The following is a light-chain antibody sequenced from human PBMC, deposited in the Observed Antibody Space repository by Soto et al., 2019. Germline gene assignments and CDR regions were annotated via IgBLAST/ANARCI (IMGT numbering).Light chain of an antibody. Sequence: DIQLTQSPSSLSASVGDRVTITCQASQDISNHLNWYQQKPGKAPNLLIYDASDLETGVPSRFSGGGSGTFFSFTINSLQPEDIGTYYCQHYNGFPITFGQGTRLDFK. CDR1: QDISNH. CDR3: QHYNGFPIT. CDR2: DAS. J-gene: IGKJ5*01. V-gene: IGKV1-33*01.